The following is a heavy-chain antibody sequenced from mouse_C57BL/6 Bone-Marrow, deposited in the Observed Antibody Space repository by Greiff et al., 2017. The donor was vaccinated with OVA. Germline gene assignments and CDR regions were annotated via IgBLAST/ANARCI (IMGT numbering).Heavy chain of an antibody. D-gene: IGHD2-2*01. CDR1: GYAFTNYL. CDR2: INPGSGGT. J-gene: IGHJ4*01. V-gene: IGHV1-54*01. CDR3: ARVWLRRKYAMDY. Sequence: QVQLQQSGAELVRPGTSVKVSCKASGYAFTNYLIEWVKQRPGQGLEWIGVINPGSGGTNYNEKFKGKATLTADKSSSTDYMQLSSLTSEDSAVYFCARVWLRRKYAMDYWGQGTSVTVSS.